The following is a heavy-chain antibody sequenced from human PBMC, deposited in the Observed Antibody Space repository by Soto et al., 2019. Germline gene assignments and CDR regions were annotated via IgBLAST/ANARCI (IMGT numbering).Heavy chain of an antibody. V-gene: IGHV4-30-2*01. Sequence: SETLSLTCAVSGGSISSGGYSWSWIRQPPGKGLEWIGYIYHSGSTYYNPSLKSRVTISVDTSKNQFSLKLSSVTAADTAVYYCARGSPILPGDFGYWGQGTLVTVSS. J-gene: IGHJ4*02. CDR1: GGSISSGGYS. CDR2: IYHSGST. CDR3: ARGSPILPGDFGY. D-gene: IGHD7-27*01.